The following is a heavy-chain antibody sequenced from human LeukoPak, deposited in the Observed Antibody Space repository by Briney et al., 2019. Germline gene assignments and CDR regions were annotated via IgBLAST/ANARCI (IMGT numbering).Heavy chain of an antibody. CDR1: GFTFSSYW. D-gene: IGHD6-6*01. J-gene: IGHJ4*02. CDR3: ARGSEYTSSTNYYFDY. V-gene: IGHV3-7*01. Sequence: PGGSLRLSCAASGFTFSSYWISWVRQAPGKGLESVANIKQDGSEKHYVDSVKGRFTISRDNAKKSLFLHMNSLRVEDTAVYYCARGSEYTSSTNYYFDYWGQGTLVTVSS. CDR2: IKQDGSEK.